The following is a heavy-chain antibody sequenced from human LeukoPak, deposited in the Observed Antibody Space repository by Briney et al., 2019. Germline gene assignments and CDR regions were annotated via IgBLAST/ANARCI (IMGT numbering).Heavy chain of an antibody. CDR1: GFTFSSYG. D-gene: IGHD6-13*01. CDR3: AKRMGPSIAASDLDY. J-gene: IGHJ4*02. CDR2: ISYDGSNK. Sequence: GGSLRLSCAASGFTFSSYGMNWVRQAPGKGLEWVAVISYDGSNKYYVDSVKGRFTISRDNSKNTLYLQMNSLRGEDTAVYYCAKRMGPSIAASDLDYWGQGTLVTVSS. V-gene: IGHV3-30*18.